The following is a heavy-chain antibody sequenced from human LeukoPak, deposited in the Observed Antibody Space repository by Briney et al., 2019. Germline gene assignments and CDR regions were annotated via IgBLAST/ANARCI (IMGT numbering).Heavy chain of an antibody. CDR2: ISGSGGST. D-gene: IGHD5-18*01. V-gene: IGHV3-23*01. CDR1: GFTFSSYA. CDR3: AKASGYSYGSYYYYVDV. J-gene: IGHJ6*03. Sequence: GGSLRLSCAASGFTFSSYAMSWVRQAPGKGLEWVSAISGSGGSTYYADSVKGRFTISRDNSKNTLYLQMNSLRAEDTAVYYCAKASGYSYGSYYYYVDVWGKGTTVTVSS.